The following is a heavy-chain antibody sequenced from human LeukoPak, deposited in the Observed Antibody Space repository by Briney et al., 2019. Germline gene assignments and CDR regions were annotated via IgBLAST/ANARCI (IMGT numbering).Heavy chain of an antibody. CDR3: ARERDSSGWFTYFDY. J-gene: IGHJ4*02. Sequence: ASVKVSCKASGYTFTSYGISWVRQAPGQGLEWMGWISAYNGNTNYAQKLQGRVTMTTDKSTSTAYMELSSLRSEDTAVYYCARERDSSGWFTYFDYWGQGTLVTVSS. CDR1: GYTFTSYG. D-gene: IGHD6-19*01. CDR2: ISAYNGNT. V-gene: IGHV1-18*01.